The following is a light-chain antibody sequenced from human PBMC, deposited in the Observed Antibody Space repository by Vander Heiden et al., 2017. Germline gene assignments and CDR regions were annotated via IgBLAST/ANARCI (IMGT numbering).Light chain of an antibody. CDR3: QQYNRTWT. V-gene: IGKV1-5*03. CDR1: QSISNC. J-gene: IGKJ1*01. Sequence: DIQMTQSPSFLSASVGDRVTITCRASQSISNCLAWYQEKPGKAPKLLIREASSLERGVPLRISGGGSGTDITLTSSSLQHDDCASYYCQQYNRTWTFGQGT. CDR2: EAS.